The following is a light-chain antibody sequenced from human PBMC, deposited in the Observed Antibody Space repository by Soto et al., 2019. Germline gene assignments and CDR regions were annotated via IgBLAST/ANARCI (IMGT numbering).Light chain of an antibody. V-gene: IGLV2-8*01. CDR2: EVT. CDR1: SSDVGGYDY. Sequence: QSVLTQPPSASGSPGQSVTISCTGTSSDVGGYDYVSWNQHHPGKAPKLMIYEVTKRPSGVPDRFSGSKSGNTASLTVSGLQAEDEADYYCSSYAGSNIGVFGTGTKVTVL. J-gene: IGLJ1*01. CDR3: SSYAGSNIGV.